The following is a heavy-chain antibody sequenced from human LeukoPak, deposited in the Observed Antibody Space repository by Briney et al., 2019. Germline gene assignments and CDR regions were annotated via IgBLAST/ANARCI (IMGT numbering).Heavy chain of an antibody. J-gene: IGHJ4*02. V-gene: IGHV3-23*01. D-gene: IGHD3-10*01. Sequence: GGSLRLSCAASGFTFSSYAMSWVRQAPGKGLEWVSTISGSGGSTYYADSVKGRFTISRDNSKNTLYLQMNSPRAEDTAVYYCVYGSGSYFPYYFDYWGQGTLVTVSS. CDR3: VYGSGSYFPYYFDY. CDR1: GFTFSSYA. CDR2: ISGSGGST.